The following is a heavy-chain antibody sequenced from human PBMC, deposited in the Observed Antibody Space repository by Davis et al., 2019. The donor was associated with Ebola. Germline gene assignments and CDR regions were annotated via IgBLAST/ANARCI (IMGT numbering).Heavy chain of an antibody. V-gene: IGHV3-48*02. D-gene: IGHD3-22*01. CDR3: AKGYYYDSSGYYEYYFDY. Sequence: GESLKISCAASGFTFSSYSMNWVRQAPGKGLEWVSYISSSSSTRYYADSVKGRFTISRDNAKNSLYLQMNSLRDEDTAVYYCAKGYYYDSSGYYEYYFDYWGQGTLVTVSS. J-gene: IGHJ4*02. CDR1: GFTFSSYS. CDR2: ISSSSSTR.